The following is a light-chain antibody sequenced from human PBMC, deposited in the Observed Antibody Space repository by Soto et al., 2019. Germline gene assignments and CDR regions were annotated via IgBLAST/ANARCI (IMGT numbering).Light chain of an antibody. CDR1: QSVLSSSNNKNY. CDR2: WAS. Sequence: DIVMTQSPGSLAVSLGERASIHCKASQSVLSSSNNKNYLAWYQQQAGQPPKLLIYWASTRESGVPDRISGSGSGTDFTLPISGLQTEDVAVYYCQQYYSSPLSFGGGTKVDIK. CDR3: QQYYSSPLS. J-gene: IGKJ4*01. V-gene: IGKV4-1*01.